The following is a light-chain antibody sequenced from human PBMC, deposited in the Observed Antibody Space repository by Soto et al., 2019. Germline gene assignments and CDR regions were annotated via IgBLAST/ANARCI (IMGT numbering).Light chain of an antibody. CDR2: DAS. CDR3: QQYSSYST. Sequence: AIQMTQSPSSLSASVGDRVTISCRASQGIGNALGWYQQKPGEAPKLLIYDASSLESGVPSRFSGSGSGTEFTLTISSLQSEDFATYYCQQYSSYSTFGQGTKVDIK. CDR1: QGIGNA. V-gene: IGKV1-13*02. J-gene: IGKJ1*01.